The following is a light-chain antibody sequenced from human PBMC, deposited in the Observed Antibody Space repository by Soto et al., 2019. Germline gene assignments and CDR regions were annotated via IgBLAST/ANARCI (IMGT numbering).Light chain of an antibody. Sequence: DIQMTQSPSNRSAPVVERVSMSVGSGQSIITWLAWYQQKPGKAPKLLIYDASTLQSGVPSRFSGSGSGTEFSLTTSRLKPEDFATYSGHKYKQFFQFSRSFGQGTKVDI. CDR1: QSIITW. V-gene: IGKV1-5*01. CDR3: HKYKQFFQFSRS. CDR2: DAS. J-gene: IGKJ1*01.